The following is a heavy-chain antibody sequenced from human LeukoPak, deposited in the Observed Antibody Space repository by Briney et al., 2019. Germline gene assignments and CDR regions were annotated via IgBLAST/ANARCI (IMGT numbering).Heavy chain of an antibody. D-gene: IGHD2-21*01. CDR2: IYYSGST. CDR1: GGSISSSSYY. V-gene: IGHV4-39*01. Sequence: SETLYLTCTVSGGSISSSSYYWGWIRQPPGKGLEWIGSIYYSGSTYYNPSLKSRVTISVDTSKNQFSLKLSSVTAADTAVYYCATRVIASDNWFDPWGQGTLVTVSS. CDR3: ATRVIASDNWFDP. J-gene: IGHJ5*02.